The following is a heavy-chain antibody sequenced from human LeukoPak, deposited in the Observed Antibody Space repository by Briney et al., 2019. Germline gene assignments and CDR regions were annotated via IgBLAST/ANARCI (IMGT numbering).Heavy chain of an antibody. CDR1: GFTFSTYP. V-gene: IGHV3-23*01. D-gene: IGHD6-19*01. CDR2: ISGSGGST. J-gene: IGHJ4*02. CDR3: AKDEGSGWYYFDY. Sequence: PGGSLRLSCAASGFTFSTYPMSWVRQAPGKGLEWVSGISGSGGSTYYADSVKGRFTISRDISKNTLYLQMNSLRAEDTAVYYCAKDEGSGWYYFDYWGRGSLVTVSS.